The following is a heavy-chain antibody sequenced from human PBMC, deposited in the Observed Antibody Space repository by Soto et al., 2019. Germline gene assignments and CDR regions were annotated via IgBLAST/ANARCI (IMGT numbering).Heavy chain of an antibody. CDR2: ISAYNGDT. J-gene: IGHJ6*02. CDR3: ARDQGGYGNSPFYYYYGMDV. Sequence: QVQLVQSGGEVKKPGASVKVSCKASGYTFTSYGISWVRQAPGQGLEWMGWISAYNGDTKYAQNLQGRVTMTTDTSTSTAAVDLRSLRSDDTAVYYCARDQGGYGNSPFYYYYGMDVWGQGTTVTVSS. D-gene: IGHD3-10*01. CDR1: GYTFTSYG. V-gene: IGHV1-18*01.